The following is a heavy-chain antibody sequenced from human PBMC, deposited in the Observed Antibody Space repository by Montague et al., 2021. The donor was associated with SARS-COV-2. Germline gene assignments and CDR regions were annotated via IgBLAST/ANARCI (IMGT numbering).Heavy chain of an antibody. Sequence: TLSLTCTVSGGSISSGGYYWSWIRQHPGKGLVWIGYIYYSGSTYYNPSLKSRVTISVDTSKNQFSLKVSSVTAADTAVYYCASTYGGSLEYYYYYMDVWGKGTTVTVSS. D-gene: IGHD4-23*01. CDR2: IYYSGST. J-gene: IGHJ6*03. CDR3: ASTYGGSLEYYYYYMDV. CDR1: GGSISSGGYY. V-gene: IGHV4-31*03.